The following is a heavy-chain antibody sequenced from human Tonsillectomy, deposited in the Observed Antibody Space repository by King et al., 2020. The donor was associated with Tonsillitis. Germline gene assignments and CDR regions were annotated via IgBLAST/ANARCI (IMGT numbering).Heavy chain of an antibody. CDR1: GGSISSGYHF. Sequence: QLQESGPGVVKPSETLSLTCTVSGGSISSGYHFWAWIHQPPGKGLEWIGYMYSSGTIFHNPSLKSRITISGGTSENRFSLKLSSVTAADTAVYFCARYVSGSFDYWGQGALVTVSS. J-gene: IGHJ4*02. CDR3: ARYVSGSFDY. D-gene: IGHD1-26*01. CDR2: MYSSGTI. V-gene: IGHV4-39*01.